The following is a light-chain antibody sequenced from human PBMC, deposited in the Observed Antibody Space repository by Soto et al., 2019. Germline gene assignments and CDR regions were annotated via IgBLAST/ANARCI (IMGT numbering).Light chain of an antibody. J-gene: IGKJ1*01. CDR1: QSVSSF. V-gene: IGKV3-11*01. CDR3: QQRSNLPRGT. CDR2: DAS. Sequence: EIVLTQSPATLSLSPGERATLSCRASQSVSSFLAWYQQKPGQAPRLLIYDASTRATGIPARFSGSGSGTDFILSIRWPSPEDFAVYYCQQRSNLPRGTFGKGTKLEIK.